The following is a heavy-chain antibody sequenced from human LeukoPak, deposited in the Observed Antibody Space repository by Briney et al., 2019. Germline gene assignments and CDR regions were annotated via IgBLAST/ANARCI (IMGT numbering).Heavy chain of an antibody. CDR3: AEIAGGAYFDY. Sequence: PGGSLRLSCAASGFTFSSYAMHWVRQAPGKGLEWVAVTSYDGSNKYYADFVKGRFTISRDNSNNTLFLQMNSLRVEDTAVYYCAEIAGGAYFDYWGQGTLVTVSS. CDR1: GFTFSSYA. CDR2: TSYDGSNK. D-gene: IGHD2-21*01. J-gene: IGHJ4*02. V-gene: IGHV3-30-3*01.